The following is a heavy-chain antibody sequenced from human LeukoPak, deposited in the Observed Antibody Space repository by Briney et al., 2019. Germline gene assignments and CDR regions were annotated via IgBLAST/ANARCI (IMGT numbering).Heavy chain of an antibody. CDR1: GFTFVTYS. Sequence: GGSLRLSCAASGFTFVTYSMNWVRQAPGEGLEWVSSISSTSSYIYYADSVKGRFTISRDNAKNSLYLQMNSLRAEGTAVYYCARDSLVGTTTPVFDYWGQGTLVTVSS. CDR2: ISSTSSYI. D-gene: IGHD1-26*01. V-gene: IGHV3-21*01. J-gene: IGHJ4*02. CDR3: ARDSLVGTTTPVFDY.